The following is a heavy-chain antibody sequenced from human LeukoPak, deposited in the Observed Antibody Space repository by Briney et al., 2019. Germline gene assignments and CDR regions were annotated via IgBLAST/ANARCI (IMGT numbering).Heavy chain of an antibody. CDR2: IYYSGST. D-gene: IGHD6-19*01. CDR3: ARDIRQWPRAFDI. Sequence: SETLSLTCTVSGGSISSYYWSWIRQPPGEGLEWIGYIYYSGSTNYTPSLKSRVTISVDTSKNQFSLKLSSVTAADTAVYYCARDIRQWPRAFDIWGQGTMVTASS. V-gene: IGHV4-59*01. J-gene: IGHJ3*02. CDR1: GGSISSYY.